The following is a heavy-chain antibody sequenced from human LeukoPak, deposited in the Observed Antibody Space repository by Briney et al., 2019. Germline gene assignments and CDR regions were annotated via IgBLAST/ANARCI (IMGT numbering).Heavy chain of an antibody. J-gene: IGHJ4*02. CDR2: IYPGDSDT. CDR1: GYSFTSYW. Sequence: GESLKISCKGSGYSFTSYWIGWVRQTPGKGLEWMGIIYPGDSDTRYSPSFQGQVTISADKSISTAYLQWSSLKASDTAMYYCARHKYCSGGSCYSGPFGYWGQGTLVTVSS. CDR3: ARHKYCSGGSCYSGPFGY. D-gene: IGHD2-15*01. V-gene: IGHV5-51*01.